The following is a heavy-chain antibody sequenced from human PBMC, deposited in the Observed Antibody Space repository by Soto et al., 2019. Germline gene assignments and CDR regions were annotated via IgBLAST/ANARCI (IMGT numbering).Heavy chain of an antibody. CDR3: ARERDRAYWFDP. V-gene: IGHV1-3*01. J-gene: IGHJ5*02. CDR2: INAGNGNT. CDR1: GYTFTSYD. Sequence: ASVKVSCKSSGYTFTSYDMHWVRQAPGQRLEWMGWINAGNGNTKYSQKFQGRVTITRDTSASTAYMELSSLRSEDTAVYYCARERDRAYWFDPWGQGTLVTVSS.